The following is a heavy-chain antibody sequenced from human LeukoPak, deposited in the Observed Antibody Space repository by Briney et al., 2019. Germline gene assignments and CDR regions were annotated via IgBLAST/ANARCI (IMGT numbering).Heavy chain of an antibody. CDR3: ARVEIVVVPAAISYYYYYYMDV. D-gene: IGHD2-2*03. Sequence: PGGSLRLSCVASGFTFSSYEMNWVRQAPGKGLEWVSYISSSGSTIYYADSVKGRFTISRDNAKNSLYLQMNSLRAEDTAVYYCARVEIVVVPAAISYYYYYYMDVWGKGTTVTVSS. J-gene: IGHJ6*03. V-gene: IGHV3-48*03. CDR1: GFTFSSYE. CDR2: ISSSGSTI.